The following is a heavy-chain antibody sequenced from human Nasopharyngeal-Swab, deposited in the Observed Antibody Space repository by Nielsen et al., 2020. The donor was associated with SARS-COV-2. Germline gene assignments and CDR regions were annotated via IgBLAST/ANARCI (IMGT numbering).Heavy chain of an antibody. CDR2: IYYSGST. CDR3: ARGERNYDFWSGYYTAGVDYYYMDV. V-gene: IGHV4-59*01. Sequence: RQAPGKGLEWLGYIYYSGSTNYNPSLKSRVTISVDTSKNQFSLKLSSVTAADTAVYYCARGERNYDFWSGYYTAGVDYYYMDVWGKGTTVTVSS. J-gene: IGHJ6*03. D-gene: IGHD3-3*01.